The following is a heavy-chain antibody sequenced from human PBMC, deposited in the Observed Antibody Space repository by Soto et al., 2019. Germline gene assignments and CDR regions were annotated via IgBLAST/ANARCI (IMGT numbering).Heavy chain of an antibody. CDR2: IVPMYGIA. CDR3: ARPLHDFGGDTGDWFNP. Sequence: QVQLVQSGAEVKKPGSSVKVSCKASGDTFSRSSIHWVRQAPGQGLEWMGRIVPMYGIADYAQKFPGRLRLTADQSTATASTDLSRLGSEGTAVYYWARPLHDFGGDTGDWFNPWGQGTRLTVSS. J-gene: IGHJ5*02. V-gene: IGHV1-69*02. D-gene: IGHD7-27*01. CDR1: GDTFSRSS.